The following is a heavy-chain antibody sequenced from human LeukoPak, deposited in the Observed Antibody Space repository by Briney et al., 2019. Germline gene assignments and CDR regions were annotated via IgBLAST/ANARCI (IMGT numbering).Heavy chain of an antibody. CDR3: ARSPYGGPTFFDY. D-gene: IGHD4-23*01. CDR2: INHSGST. V-gene: IGHV4-34*01. CDR1: GGSFSGYY. J-gene: IGHJ4*02. Sequence: SETLSLTCAVYGGSFSGYYWSWIRQPPGKGLEWIGEINHSGSTNYNPSLKSRVTISVDTSKNQFSLKLSSVTAADTAVYYCARSPYGGPTFFDYWGQGTLVTVPS.